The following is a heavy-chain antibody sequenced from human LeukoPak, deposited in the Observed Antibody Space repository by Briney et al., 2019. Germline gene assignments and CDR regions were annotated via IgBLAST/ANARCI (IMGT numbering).Heavy chain of an antibody. D-gene: IGHD3-22*01. V-gene: IGHV3-23*01. CDR3: ANPLDRGYYFYFDY. Sequence: GGSLRLSCEASGFTFRSYAMSWVRQAEGKGMEWVSGFSGRGGSTYYGDCVKGRFTISRDNSRNTLYLQMNSLRAEDTAVYYCANPLDRGYYFYFDYWGQGTLVTVSS. J-gene: IGHJ4*02. CDR1: GFTFRSYA. CDR2: FSGRGGST.